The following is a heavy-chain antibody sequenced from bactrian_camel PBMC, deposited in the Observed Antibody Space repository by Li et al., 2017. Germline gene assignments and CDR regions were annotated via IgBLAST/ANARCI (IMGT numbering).Heavy chain of an antibody. V-gene: IGHV3S40*01. CDR3: AAGLRF. D-gene: IGHD3*01. J-gene: IGHJ4*01. Sequence: QLVESGGGLVQPGGSLRLSCASSALTLSSADVNWVRQAPGKGLEWVSRINSAGASWYTESVVGRFTASRDDAKNTAYLQMNSLETEDTAVYYCAAGLRFWAQGTQVTVS. CDR2: INSAGAS. CDR1: ALTLSSAD.